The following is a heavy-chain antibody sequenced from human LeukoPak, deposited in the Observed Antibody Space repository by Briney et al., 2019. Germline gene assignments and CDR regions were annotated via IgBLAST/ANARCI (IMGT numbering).Heavy chain of an antibody. CDR3: AKDHYWSIDY. Sequence: GGSLRLSCAASGFTFRSYAMSWVRQAPGKGLEWVSAISGSGGSTHYADSVKGRFTISRDSSKSTLYLQMNSLRAEDTGVYYCAKDHYWSIDYWGRGTLVTVSS. D-gene: IGHD3-3*01. V-gene: IGHV3-23*01. CDR2: ISGSGGST. CDR1: GFTFRSYA. J-gene: IGHJ4*02.